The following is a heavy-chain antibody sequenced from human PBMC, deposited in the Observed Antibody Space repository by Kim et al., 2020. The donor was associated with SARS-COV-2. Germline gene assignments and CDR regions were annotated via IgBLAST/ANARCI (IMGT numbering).Heavy chain of an antibody. Sequence: SETLCLTCAVYGGSFSGYYWSWIRQPPGKGLEWIGEINHSGSTNYNPSLKSRVTISVDTSKNQFSLKLSSVTAADTAMYYCARRREYYYDSSGYFDYWGQGTLVTVSS. CDR2: INHSGST. V-gene: IGHV4-34*01. CDR1: GGSFSGYY. D-gene: IGHD3-22*01. CDR3: ARRREYYYDSSGYFDY. J-gene: IGHJ4*02.